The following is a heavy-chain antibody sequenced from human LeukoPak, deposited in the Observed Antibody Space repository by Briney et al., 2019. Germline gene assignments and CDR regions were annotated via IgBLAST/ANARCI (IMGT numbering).Heavy chain of an antibody. D-gene: IGHD3-9*01. Sequence: NPGGSLRLSCAASGITFSSYTMNWVRQAPGKGLEWVSSISSSSSYIYYADSVKGRFTISRDNAKKSLFPQMNSLRAEDTAVYYCARATTYDILTGYSDYWGQGTLVTVSS. CDR1: GITFSSYT. CDR2: ISSSSSYI. J-gene: IGHJ4*02. V-gene: IGHV3-21*01. CDR3: ARATTYDILTGYSDY.